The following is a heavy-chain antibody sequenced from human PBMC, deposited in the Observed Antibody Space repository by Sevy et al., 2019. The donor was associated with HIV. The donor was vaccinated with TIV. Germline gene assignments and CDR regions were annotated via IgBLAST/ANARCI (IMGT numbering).Heavy chain of an antibody. V-gene: IGHV1-24*01. CDR3: ATAPLWLVSYNFDS. D-gene: IGHD6-19*01. CDR2: VDPEDGET. CDR1: GYTVTELS. Sequence: ASVKVSCKVSGYTVTELSVHWVRQAPGKGLEWMGGVDPEDGETIYAQRFEGRVAMTEDTSIDTAYMELNSLRSEDTAVYYCATAPLWLVSYNFDSWGQRTLVTVSS. J-gene: IGHJ4*02.